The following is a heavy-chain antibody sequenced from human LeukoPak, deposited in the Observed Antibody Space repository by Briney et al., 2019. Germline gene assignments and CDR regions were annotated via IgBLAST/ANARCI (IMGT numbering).Heavy chain of an antibody. V-gene: IGHV3-49*03. CDR3: TRDTSSNWYWENLDY. CDR2: IRSKAYGGTT. Sequence: PGRSLRLSCTAAGFTFGDYAMSWFRQAPGKGLEWVSFIRSKAYGGTTEYATPVKGRSTISRDDSKSIAYLQMNSLKTKDTAVYYCTRDTSSNWYWENLDYWGQGTLLTVSS. D-gene: IGHD6-13*01. J-gene: IGHJ4*02. CDR1: GFTFGDYA.